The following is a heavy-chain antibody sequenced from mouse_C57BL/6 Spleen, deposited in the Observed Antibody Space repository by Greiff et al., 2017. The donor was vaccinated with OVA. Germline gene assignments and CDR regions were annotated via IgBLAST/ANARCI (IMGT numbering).Heavy chain of an antibody. J-gene: IGHJ4*01. CDR2: INPGSGGT. D-gene: IGHD1-3*01. Sequence: QVQLQQSGAELVRPGTSVKVSCKASGYAFTNYLIEWVKQRPGQGLEWIGVINPGSGGTNYNEKFKGKATLTADKSSSTAYMQLSSLPSEDSAGYVCARSSKREYAIDYWGQEASVTVSA. V-gene: IGHV1-54*01. CDR1: GYAFTNYL. CDR3: ARSSKREYAIDY.